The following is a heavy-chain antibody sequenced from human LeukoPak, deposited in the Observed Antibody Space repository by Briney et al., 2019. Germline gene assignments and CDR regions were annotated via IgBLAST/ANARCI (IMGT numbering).Heavy chain of an antibody. CDR1: GYSISSGYY. D-gene: IGHD6-25*01. V-gene: IGHV4-38-2*02. CDR3: ARIVPAADLDY. J-gene: IGHJ4*02. Sequence: SETLSLTCTVSGYSISSGYYWGWIRQPPGKGLEWVASIYYTGSTYYSPSLKSRVTISVDTSKNQFSLKVTSLTAADTAVYYCARIVPAADLDYWGQGTLVTVSS. CDR2: IYYTGST.